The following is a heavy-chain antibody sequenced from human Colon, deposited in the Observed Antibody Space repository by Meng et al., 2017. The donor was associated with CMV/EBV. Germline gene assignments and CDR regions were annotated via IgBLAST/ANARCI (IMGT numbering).Heavy chain of an antibody. D-gene: IGHD2-15*01. CDR1: GFTSSNYW. CDR2: VNGDGSST. CDR3: VRQETDVYSLAEYFQY. J-gene: IGHJ1*01. V-gene: IGHV3-74*01. Sequence: EGLRGESGGGLGQPGGSLGLSCAASGFTSSNYWIHWVRQAPGKGLVWVSRVNGDGSSTFYADSVKGRFTIYRDNAKNTLYLQMNSLRAEDTATYYCVRQETDVYSLAEYFQYWGQGTLVTVSS.